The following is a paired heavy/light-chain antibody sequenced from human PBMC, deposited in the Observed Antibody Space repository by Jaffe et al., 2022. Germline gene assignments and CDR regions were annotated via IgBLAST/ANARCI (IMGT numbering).Heavy chain of an antibody. CDR1: GYSISSGYY. J-gene: IGHJ1*01. Sequence: QVQLQESGPGLVKPSETLSLTCAVSGYSISSGYYWGWIRQPPGKGLEWIASIYHSGSTYYNPSLRSRVTISIDMSKNQFSLKLSSVTAADTAVYYCAEDLSGSYFRLYFQHWGQGTLVTVSS. D-gene: IGHD1-26*01. CDR3: AEDLSGSYFRLYFQH. CDR2: IYHSGST. V-gene: IGHV4-38-2*01.
Light chain of an antibody. V-gene: IGLV1-44*01. CDR1: SSNIGSNT. Sequence: QSVLTQPPSASGTPGQRVTISCSGSSSNIGSNTVNWYQQLPGTAPKLLIYYNNQRPSGVPDRFSGSKSGTSASLAISGLQSEDEADYYCSAWDDSLNGCVVFGGGTKLTVL. J-gene: IGLJ2*01. CDR2: YNN. CDR3: SAWDDSLNGCVV.